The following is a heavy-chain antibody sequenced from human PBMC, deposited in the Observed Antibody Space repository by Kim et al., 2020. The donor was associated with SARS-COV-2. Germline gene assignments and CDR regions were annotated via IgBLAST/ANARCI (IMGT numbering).Heavy chain of an antibody. CDR2: IYWDDDK. J-gene: IGHJ4*02. CDR3: AHRRGLIAAAGRTDFDY. D-gene: IGHD6-13*01. V-gene: IGHV2-5*02. Sequence: SGPTLVNPTQTLTLTCTFSGFSLSTSGVGVGWIRQPPGKALEWLALIYWDDDKRYSPSLKSRLTITKDTSKNQVVLTMTNMDPVDTATYYCAHRRGLIAAAGRTDFDYWGQGTLVTVSS. CDR1: GFSLSTSGVG.